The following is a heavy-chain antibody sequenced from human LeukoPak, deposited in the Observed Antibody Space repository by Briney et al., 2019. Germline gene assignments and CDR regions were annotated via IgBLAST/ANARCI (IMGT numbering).Heavy chain of an antibody. J-gene: IGHJ3*02. D-gene: IGHD1-1*01. V-gene: IGHV4-34*01. Sequence: SETLSLTCAVYGGSFSGYYWSWIRQPPGKGLEWIGEINHSGSTEYNPSLKSRVSISVDTSKNQLSLKVSSVTAADTAVYYCASIHQLRGTDVFDIWGQGTMVTVSS. CDR3: ASIHQLRGTDVFDI. CDR2: INHSGST. CDR1: GGSFSGYY.